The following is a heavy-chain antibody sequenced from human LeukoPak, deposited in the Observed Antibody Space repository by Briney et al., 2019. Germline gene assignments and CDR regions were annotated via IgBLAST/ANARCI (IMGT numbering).Heavy chain of an antibody. D-gene: IGHD5-18*01. J-gene: IGHJ4*02. CDR2: INHSGST. CDR1: GGSFSGYY. CDR3: ARGQIRYSYGIFDY. Sequence: PSETLSLTCAVYGGSFSGYYWSWIRQPPGKGLEWIGEINHSGSTNYNPSLKSRVTISVDTSKNQFSLKLNSVTAADTAVYYCARGQIRYSYGIFDYWGQGTLVTVSS. V-gene: IGHV4-34*01.